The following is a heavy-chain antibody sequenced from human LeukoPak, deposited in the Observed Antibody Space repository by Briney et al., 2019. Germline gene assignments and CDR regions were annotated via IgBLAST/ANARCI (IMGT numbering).Heavy chain of an antibody. D-gene: IGHD3-16*01. V-gene: IGHV3-72*01. CDR1: GFTFSDHY. CDR2: IRNKANSYTT. Sequence: SGGSLRLSCAASGFTFSDHYIDWVRQAPGKGLEWVGRIRNKANSYTTEYAASVKGRFTISRDDSKNSVYVQMNSLKTEDTAVYYCTRDGGGTLDYWGQGTLVTVSS. J-gene: IGHJ4*02. CDR3: TRDGGGTLDY.